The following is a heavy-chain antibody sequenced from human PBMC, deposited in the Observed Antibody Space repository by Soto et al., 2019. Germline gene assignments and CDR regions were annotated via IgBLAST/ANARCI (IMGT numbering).Heavy chain of an antibody. D-gene: IGHD2-2*01. Sequence: QVQLVESGGGVVQPGRSLRLSCAASGFTFSSYAMHWVRQAPGKGLEWVAVISYDGSNKYYADSVKGRFTISRDNSKNTLYLQMNSLRAEDTAVYYCARDIVLVPAAMYYYYYGMDVWGQGTTVTVSS. J-gene: IGHJ6*02. V-gene: IGHV3-30-3*01. CDR3: ARDIVLVPAAMYYYYYGMDV. CDR1: GFTFSSYA. CDR2: ISYDGSNK.